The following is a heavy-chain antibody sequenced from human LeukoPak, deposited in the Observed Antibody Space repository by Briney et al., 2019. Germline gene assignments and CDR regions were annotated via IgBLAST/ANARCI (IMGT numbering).Heavy chain of an antibody. V-gene: IGHV3-49*04. J-gene: IGHJ4*02. Sequence: PGGSLRLSCTASGFTFGDYGMSWVRQAPGKGLEWVGFIRHTTYGGTTEYAASVKGRFIISRDDSKSIAYLQMNSLKTEDTAVYYCARDPEGGEGYWGQGTLVTVSS. CDR2: IRHTTYGGTT. CDR3: ARDPEGGEGY. D-gene: IGHD2-21*01. CDR1: GFTFGDYG.